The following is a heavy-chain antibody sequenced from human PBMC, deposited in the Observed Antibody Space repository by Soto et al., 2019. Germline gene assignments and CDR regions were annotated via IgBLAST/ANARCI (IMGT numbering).Heavy chain of an antibody. V-gene: IGHV1-18*01. CDR3: AREVKAAMGFFYDYYYMDV. CDR2: ISAYNGNT. D-gene: IGHD2-2*01. Sequence: ASVNVSCKASGYTFTSYGISWVRQAPGQGLEWMGWISAYNGNTNYAQKLQGRVTMTTDTSTGPAYMELRSLGSDDTAVYYCAREVKAAMGFFYDYYYMDVWGKGTTVTVSS. CDR1: GYTFTSYG. J-gene: IGHJ6*03.